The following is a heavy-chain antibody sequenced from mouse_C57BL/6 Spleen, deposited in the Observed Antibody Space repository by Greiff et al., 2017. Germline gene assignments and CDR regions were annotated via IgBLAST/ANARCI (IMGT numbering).Heavy chain of an antibody. J-gene: IGHJ2*01. CDR3: ARSPPGYYGSTYYFDY. V-gene: IGHV3-8*01. Sequence: EVQRVESGPGLAKPSQTLSLTCSVTGYSITSDYWDWIRKFPGNKLEYMGYISYSGSTYYNPSLKSRISITRDTSKNQYYLQLNSVTTEDTATYYCARSPPGYYGSTYYFDYWGQGTTLTVSS. CDR1: GYSITSDY. D-gene: IGHD1-1*01. CDR2: ISYSGST.